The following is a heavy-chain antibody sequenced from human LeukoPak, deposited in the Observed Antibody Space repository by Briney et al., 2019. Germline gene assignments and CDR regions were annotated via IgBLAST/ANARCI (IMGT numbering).Heavy chain of an antibody. Sequence: PGGSLRLSCAASGFTFSSYAMSWVRQAPGKGLEWVSAISGSGGSTYYADSVKGRFTISRDNSKNTLYLQMNSLRAEDTAVYYCAKARGRYFDWLLYDDPWGQGTLVTVSS. D-gene: IGHD3-9*01. CDR3: AKARGRYFDWLLYDDP. CDR1: GFTFSSYA. J-gene: IGHJ5*02. CDR2: ISGSGGST. V-gene: IGHV3-23*01.